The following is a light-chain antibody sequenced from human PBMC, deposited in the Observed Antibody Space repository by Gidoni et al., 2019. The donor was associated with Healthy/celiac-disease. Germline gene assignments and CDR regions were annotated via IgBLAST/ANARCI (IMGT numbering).Light chain of an antibody. Sequence: EIVLTQSPATLSLSPGERATLSCRASQSVSSYLAWYQQKPGQAHRLLIYDASNRATGIPARFSGSGSGTDFTLTISSLEPEDFAVYYCQQRSNWPWTFXXXTKVEIK. CDR3: QQRSNWPWT. J-gene: IGKJ1*01. V-gene: IGKV3-11*01. CDR2: DAS. CDR1: QSVSSY.